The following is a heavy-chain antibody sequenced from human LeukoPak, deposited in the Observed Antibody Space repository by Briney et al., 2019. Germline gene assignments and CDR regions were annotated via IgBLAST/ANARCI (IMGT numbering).Heavy chain of an antibody. V-gene: IGHV1-8*03. CDR2: MNPNSGQA. CDR3: ARARVTYCSGGSCEADT. CDR1: GYTFTGYY. D-gene: IGHD2-15*01. Sequence: ASVKVSCKASGYTFTGYYMHWVRQAPGQGLEWMGWMNPNSGQAGSAQKFQGRVTITRNTSINTAYMGLSSLTSEDTAVYYCARARVTYCSGGSCEADTWGQGTLVTVSS. J-gene: IGHJ5*02.